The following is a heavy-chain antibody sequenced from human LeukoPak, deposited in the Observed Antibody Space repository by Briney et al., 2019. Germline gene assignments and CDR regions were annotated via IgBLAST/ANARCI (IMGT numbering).Heavy chain of an antibody. CDR3: AKEGDYYGSGSYYGDYFDY. V-gene: IGHV3-30*18. Sequence: QPGGSLRLSCAASGFTFSSYGMHWVRQAPGKGLEWVAVISYDGSNKYYADSVKGRFTISRDNSKNTLYLQMNSLRAEDTAVYYCAKEGDYYGSGSYYGDYFDYWGQGTLVTVSS. J-gene: IGHJ4*02. CDR1: GFTFSSYG. D-gene: IGHD3-10*01. CDR2: ISYDGSNK.